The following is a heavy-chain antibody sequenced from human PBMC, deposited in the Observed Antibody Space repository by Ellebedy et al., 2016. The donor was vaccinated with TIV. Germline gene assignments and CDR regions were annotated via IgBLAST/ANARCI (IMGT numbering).Heavy chain of an antibody. Sequence: SETLSLXXAVSGGSISSGGYSWSWIRQPPGKGLEWIGYIYHSGSTYYNPSLKSRVTISVDRSKNQFSLKLSSVTAADTAVYYCARAYRGTSWGRFNPWGQGTLVTVSS. D-gene: IGHD3-16*01. CDR3: ARAYRGTSWGRFNP. CDR1: GGSISSGGYS. V-gene: IGHV4-30-2*01. CDR2: IYHSGST. J-gene: IGHJ5*02.